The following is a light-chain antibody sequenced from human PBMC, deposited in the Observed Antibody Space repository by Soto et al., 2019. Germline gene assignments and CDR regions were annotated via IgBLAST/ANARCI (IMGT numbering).Light chain of an antibody. CDR1: SSDVGTYNY. CDR3: SSYTSSTDYV. J-gene: IGLJ1*01. CDR2: EVS. Sequence: QSVLTQPASVSGSPEQSITISCTGTSSDVGTYNYVSRYQQQPGKAPKLIIYEVSNRSSGVSNRFSGCKSGNTASLTISGLQAEDEADYYCSSYTSSTDYVFGTGTKVTVL. V-gene: IGLV2-14*01.